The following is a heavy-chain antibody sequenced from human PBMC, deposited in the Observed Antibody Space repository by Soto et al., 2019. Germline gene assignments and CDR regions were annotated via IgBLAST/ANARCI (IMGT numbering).Heavy chain of an antibody. CDR2: IYDSGGT. D-gene: IGHD3-10*01. CDR1: GGSISSSAYS. CDR3: ARVNLLWFVEDY. Sequence: QLQLQESGSGLVKPSQTLSLTCAVSGGSISSSAYSWSWIRQPPGKGLEWIGYIYDSGGTYYNPSLKSRVTLSVDSSKNQFSLKLSSVTAADTAVYYCARVNLLWFVEDYWGQGTLVTVSS. J-gene: IGHJ4*02. V-gene: IGHV4-30-2*01.